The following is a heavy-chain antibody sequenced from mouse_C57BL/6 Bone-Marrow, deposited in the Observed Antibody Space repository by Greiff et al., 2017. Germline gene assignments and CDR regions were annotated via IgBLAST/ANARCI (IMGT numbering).Heavy chain of an antibody. CDR3: ARYHSLFAY. V-gene: IGHV1-64*01. CDR2: IHPNSGST. CDR1: GYTFTSYW. D-gene: IGHD6-1*01. J-gene: IGHJ3*01. Sequence: QVQLQQPGAALVQPGASVQLSCKASGYTFTSYWLHWVKQRPGQGLEWIGMIHPNSGSTNYNEKFKSKATLTLDKSSSTSYMQLSSLTTEDSAVYYCARYHSLFAYWGQGALVTVSA.